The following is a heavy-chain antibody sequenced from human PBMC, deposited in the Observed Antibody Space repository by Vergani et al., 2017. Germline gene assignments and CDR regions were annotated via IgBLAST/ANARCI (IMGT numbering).Heavy chain of an antibody. J-gene: IGHJ4*02. Sequence: QLQLQESGSGLVKPSQTLSLTCTVSGGSISSSSYYWGWIRQPPGKGLEWIGSIYYSGSTYYNPSLKSRVTISVDTSKNQFSLKLSSVTAADTAVYYCARHLQAMPDYWGQGTLVTVSS. CDR3: ARHLQAMPDY. V-gene: IGHV4-39*01. CDR2: IYYSGST. CDR1: GGSISSSSYY. D-gene: IGHD2-2*01.